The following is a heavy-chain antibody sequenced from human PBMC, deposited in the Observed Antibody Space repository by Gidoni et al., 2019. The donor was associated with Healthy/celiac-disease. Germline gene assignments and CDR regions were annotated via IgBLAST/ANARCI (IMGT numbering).Heavy chain of an antibody. CDR3: AGTRWLQFGGAFDI. V-gene: IGHV1-3*01. CDR1: GYTFTSYA. D-gene: IGHD5-12*01. CDR2: INAGNGNT. Sequence: QVQLVQSGAEVKKPGASVKVSCKASGYTFTSYAMHWVRQAPGQSLEWMGWINAGNGNTKYSQKFQGRVTITRDTSASTAYMELSSLRSEDTAVYYCAGTRWLQFGGAFDIWGQGTMVTVSS. J-gene: IGHJ3*02.